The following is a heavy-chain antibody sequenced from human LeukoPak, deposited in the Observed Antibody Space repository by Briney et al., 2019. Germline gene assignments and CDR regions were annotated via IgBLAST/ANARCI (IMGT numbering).Heavy chain of an antibody. Sequence: ASVKVSCKASGYTFTSYYMHWVRQAPGQGLEWMGIINPSGGSTSYAQKFQGRVTITADESTSTAYMELSSLRSEDTAVYYCARDGSYHPQSKFDYWGQGTLVTVSS. CDR3: ARDGSYHPQSKFDY. J-gene: IGHJ4*02. CDR2: INPSGGST. D-gene: IGHD1-26*01. V-gene: IGHV1-46*01. CDR1: GYTFTSYY.